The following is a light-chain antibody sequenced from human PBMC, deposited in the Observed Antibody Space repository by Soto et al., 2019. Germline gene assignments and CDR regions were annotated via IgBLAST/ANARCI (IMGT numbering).Light chain of an antibody. CDR1: QSVNSN. V-gene: IGKV3-15*01. CDR2: GIS. Sequence: EIVLTQCPATLSLSPGESATLSCRASQSVNSNYLAWYQQHPGQPPRLLIYGISTRATGIPARFSGSGSGTEFSLTISSLQSEDFAVYYCQQYSKWPITFGQGTRLEIK. CDR3: QQYSKWPIT. J-gene: IGKJ5*01.